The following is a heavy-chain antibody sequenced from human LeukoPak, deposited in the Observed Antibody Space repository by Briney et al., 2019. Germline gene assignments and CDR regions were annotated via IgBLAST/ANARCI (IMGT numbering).Heavy chain of an antibody. Sequence: SETLSLTCTVSGGSISSYYWSWIRQPPGKGLEWIRYIYYSGSSNYNPSLKSRVTISVDTSKNQFSLKLSSVTDADTAVYYCAREVPADRWFDPWGQGTLVTVSS. V-gene: IGHV4-59*01. CDR1: GGSISSYY. D-gene: IGHD2-2*01. CDR3: AREVPADRWFDP. J-gene: IGHJ5*02. CDR2: IYYSGSS.